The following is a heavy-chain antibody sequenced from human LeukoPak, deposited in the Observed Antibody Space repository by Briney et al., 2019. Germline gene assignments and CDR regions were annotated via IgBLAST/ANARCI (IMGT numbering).Heavy chain of an antibody. Sequence: GGSLRLSCAASGFTFSSYAMHWVRQAPGKGLEWVAVISYDGSNKYYADSVKGRFTISRDNSKNTLYLQMNSLRAEDTAVYYCARVGVVVAATGNLWFDPWGQGTLVTVSS. CDR2: ISYDGSNK. V-gene: IGHV3-30*04. D-gene: IGHD2-15*01. CDR3: ARVGVVVAATGNLWFDP. CDR1: GFTFSSYA. J-gene: IGHJ5*02.